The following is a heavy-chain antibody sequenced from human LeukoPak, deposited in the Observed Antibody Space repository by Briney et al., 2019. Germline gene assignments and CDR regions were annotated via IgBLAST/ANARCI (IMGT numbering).Heavy chain of an antibody. D-gene: IGHD4-17*01. Sequence: SETLSLTCTVSGGSISSYYWSWIGQPAGKGLEWIGRIYTSGSTNYNPSLKSRVTMSVDTSKNQFSLKLSSVTAADTAVYYCARSQTVTSDYYYYMDVWGKGTTVTISS. J-gene: IGHJ6*03. CDR3: ARSQTVTSDYYYYMDV. CDR1: GGSISSYY. V-gene: IGHV4-4*07. CDR2: IYTSGST.